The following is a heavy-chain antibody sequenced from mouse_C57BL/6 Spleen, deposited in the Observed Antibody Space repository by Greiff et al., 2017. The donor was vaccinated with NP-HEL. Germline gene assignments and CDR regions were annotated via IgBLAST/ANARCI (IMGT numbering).Heavy chain of an antibody. CDR3: ARNYYGNSYYFDY. D-gene: IGHD2-1*01. CDR2: IYWDDAK. Sequence: QVTLKESGPGILQSSQTLSLTCSSSGFSLSTSGMGVSWIRQPSGMGLEWLVHIYWDDAKCYNPSLKSRLTTSKDTSRNQVFLKITSVDTADTATYYCARNYYGNSYYFDYWGQGTTLTVSS. J-gene: IGHJ2*01. CDR1: GFSLSTSGMG. V-gene: IGHV8-12*01.